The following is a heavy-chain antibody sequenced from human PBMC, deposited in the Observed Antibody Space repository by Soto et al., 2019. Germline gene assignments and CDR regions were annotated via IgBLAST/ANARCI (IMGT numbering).Heavy chain of an antibody. V-gene: IGHV3-23*01. J-gene: IGHJ4*02. Sequence: EVQLLESGGGLVQPGGSLRLSCAASGFTFSSYAMSWVRQTPGKGLEWVSAISGSGGSTYYADSVKGRFTISRDNSKNTLYLQMNSLRAEDTAVYYCAKAKSYSSSPYYFDYWGQGTLVTVSS. CDR2: ISGSGGST. CDR3: AKAKSYSSSPYYFDY. CDR1: GFTFSSYA. D-gene: IGHD6-6*01.